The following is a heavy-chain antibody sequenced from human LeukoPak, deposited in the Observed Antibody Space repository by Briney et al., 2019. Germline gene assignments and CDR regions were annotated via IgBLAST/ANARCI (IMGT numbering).Heavy chain of an antibody. D-gene: IGHD3-3*01. Sequence: GGSLRLSCAASGFTFSIYGMHWVRQAPGKGLEWVSGISGSGGSTYYADSVKGRFTISRDNSKNTLYLQMNSLRAEDTAVYYCAKDGTYDFWSGYSIWGQGTMVTVSS. CDR3: AKDGTYDFWSGYSI. CDR1: GFTFSIYG. J-gene: IGHJ3*02. CDR2: ISGSGGST. V-gene: IGHV3-23*01.